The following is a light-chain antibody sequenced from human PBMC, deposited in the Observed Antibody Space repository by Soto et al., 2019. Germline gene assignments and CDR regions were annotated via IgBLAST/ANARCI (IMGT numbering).Light chain of an antibody. CDR1: SSDIGGYNY. Sequence: QSALTQPASVSGSPGQWITISCTGASSDIGGYNYVSWYQQHSGEAPKLIISEVTNRPSGVSDRFSGSKSGNTASLTISGLRPEDEADYYCASYTSNTDVVFGGGTKVTV. CDR3: ASYTSNTDVV. V-gene: IGLV2-14*01. CDR2: EVT. J-gene: IGLJ2*01.